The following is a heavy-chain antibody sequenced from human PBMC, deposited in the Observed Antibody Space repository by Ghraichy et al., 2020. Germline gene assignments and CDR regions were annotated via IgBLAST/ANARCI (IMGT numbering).Heavy chain of an antibody. J-gene: IGHJ2*01. V-gene: IGHV1-18*01. Sequence: ASVKVSCKATGYTFTNYGVTWVRQAPGQGLEWLGWIGVNNGNTNYAQKFQDRLTMTTDTSTTTAYMELKSLRSDDTAVYYCARAFYVNDNYYRVYWYFDIWGHGTLVIVSS. CDR2: IGVNNGNT. D-gene: IGHD3-22*01. CDR1: GYTFTNYG. CDR3: ARAFYVNDNYYRVYWYFDI.